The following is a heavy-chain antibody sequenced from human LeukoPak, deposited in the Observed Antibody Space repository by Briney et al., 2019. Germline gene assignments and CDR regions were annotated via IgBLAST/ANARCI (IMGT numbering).Heavy chain of an antibody. CDR1: GYTFTSYY. CDR2: INPSGGST. CDR3: ARDRIDYDILTGTKDDAFDI. J-gene: IGHJ3*02. D-gene: IGHD3-9*01. V-gene: IGHV1-46*01. Sequence: ASVKVSCKASGYTFTSYYMHWVRQAPGQGLEWMGIINPSGGSTIYAQKFQGRVTMTRDMSTSTVYMELGSLRSEDTAVYYCARDRIDYDILTGTKDDAFDIWGQGTMVTVSS.